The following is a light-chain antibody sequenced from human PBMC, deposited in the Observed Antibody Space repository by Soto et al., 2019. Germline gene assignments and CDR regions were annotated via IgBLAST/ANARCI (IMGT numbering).Light chain of an antibody. Sequence: QSALTQPASVYGSPGQSITISCTGTSSDVGSYNVVSWYQQNPGKAPKLMIYEGSKRPSGVSNRFSGSKSGNTASLTISGLQAEDEADYYCCSFAGSRMWVFGGGTKLTVL. CDR1: SSDVGSYNV. J-gene: IGLJ3*02. CDR3: CSFAGSRMWV. V-gene: IGLV2-23*01. CDR2: EGS.